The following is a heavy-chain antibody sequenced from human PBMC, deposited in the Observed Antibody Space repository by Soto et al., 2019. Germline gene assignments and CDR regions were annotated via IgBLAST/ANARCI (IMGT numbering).Heavy chain of an antibody. CDR3: ARDNGSGRGENWFDP. J-gene: IGHJ5*02. D-gene: IGHD3-10*01. Sequence: WGSLRLSCAASGFTFSSYDMHWVRQATGKGLEWVSAIGTAGDTYYPVSVKGRFTISRENAKNSLYLQMNSLRAGDTAVYYCARDNGSGRGENWFDPWGQGTLVTVSS. CDR1: GFTFSSYD. V-gene: IGHV3-13*01. CDR2: IGTAGDT.